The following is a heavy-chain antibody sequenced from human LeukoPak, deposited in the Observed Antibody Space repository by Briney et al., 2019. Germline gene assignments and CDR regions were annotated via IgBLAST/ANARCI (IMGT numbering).Heavy chain of an antibody. CDR1: GGSISSSSYY. CDR3: AALGGPGIAAAGIDY. D-gene: IGHD6-13*01. Sequence: SETLSLTCPVSGGSISSSSYYWGWIRQPPGKGLEWIGSIYYSGSTYYNPSLKSRVTISVDTSKNQFSLKLSSVTAADTAVYYCAALGGPGIAAAGIDYWGQGTLVTVSS. J-gene: IGHJ4*02. V-gene: IGHV4-39*01. CDR2: IYYSGST.